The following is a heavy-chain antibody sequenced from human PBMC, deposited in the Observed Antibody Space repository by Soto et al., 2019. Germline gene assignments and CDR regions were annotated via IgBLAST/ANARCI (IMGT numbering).Heavy chain of an antibody. CDR1: GFTFTSSA. CDR3: ARDNTKTRIVVVPAADI. D-gene: IGHD2-2*01. Sequence: GASVKVSCKASGFTFTSSAVQWVRQAPGQGLEWMGWISAYNGNTNYAQKLQGRVTMTTDTSTSTAYMELRSLRSDDTAVYYCARDNTKTRIVVVPAADIWAKGQWSPSPQ. V-gene: IGHV1-18*01. CDR2: ISAYNGNT. J-gene: IGHJ3*02.